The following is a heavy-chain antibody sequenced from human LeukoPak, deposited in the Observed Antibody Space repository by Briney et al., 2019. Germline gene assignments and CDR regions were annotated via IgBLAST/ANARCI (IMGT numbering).Heavy chain of an antibody. D-gene: IGHD1-26*01. CDR2: ITYNGSNK. CDR3: AREWELTEFDY. J-gene: IGHJ4*02. V-gene: IGHV3-30-3*01. CDR1: GFTFSSYA. Sequence: GTSLKLSCEASGFTFSSYAMHWVRQAPGKGLEWVAGITYNGSNKYYADYVKGRFTISRDNSKNTLYLQMNSLKAEDTAVYYCAREWELTEFDYWGQGTLVTVSS.